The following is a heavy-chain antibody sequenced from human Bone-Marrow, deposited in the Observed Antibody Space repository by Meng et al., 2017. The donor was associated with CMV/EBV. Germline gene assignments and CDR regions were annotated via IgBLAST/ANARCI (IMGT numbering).Heavy chain of an antibody. CDR3: AKDTNGNLDY. D-gene: IGHD4-23*01. Sequence: GGSLRLSCAASGFTFSTYWMNWVRQAPGKGLEWVANIKEDGSEKHYVDSVKGRFTISRDNSKNTLYLQMNSLRAEDTAVYYCAKDTNGNLDYWGQGTRVTGSS. V-gene: IGHV3-7*01. CDR1: GFTFSTYW. CDR2: IKEDGSEK. J-gene: IGHJ4*02.